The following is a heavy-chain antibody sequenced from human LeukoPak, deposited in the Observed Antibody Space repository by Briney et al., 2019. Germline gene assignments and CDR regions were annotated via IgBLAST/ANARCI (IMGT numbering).Heavy chain of an antibody. CDR3: ARDNIPVAGTGLSWFDP. Sequence: PSQTLSLTCTVSGGALSSGGYYWTWIRQPPGKGLEWIGNIYHSGTPYYNPSLKSRVTLSVDRSKNRFSLKMTSVTAADTAVYYCARDNIPVAGTGLSWFDPWGQGTLVTVSS. CDR1: GGALSSGGYY. J-gene: IGHJ5*02. D-gene: IGHD6-13*01. V-gene: IGHV4-30-2*01. CDR2: IYHSGTP.